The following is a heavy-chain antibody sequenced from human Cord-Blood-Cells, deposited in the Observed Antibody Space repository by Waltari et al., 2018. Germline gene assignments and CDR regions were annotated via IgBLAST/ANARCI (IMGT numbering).Heavy chain of an antibody. V-gene: IGHV4-34*01. CDR2: INHSGST. Sequence: QVQLQQWGAGLLKPSATLSLTCAVYGGSFSGYYWSWIRQPPGKGLEWIGEINHSGSTNYNPSLKSRVTISVDTSKNQFSLKLSSVTAADTAVYYCARGLWQWLAIDYWGQGTLVTVSS. J-gene: IGHJ4*02. CDR3: ARGLWQWLAIDY. CDR1: GGSFSGYY. D-gene: IGHD6-19*01.